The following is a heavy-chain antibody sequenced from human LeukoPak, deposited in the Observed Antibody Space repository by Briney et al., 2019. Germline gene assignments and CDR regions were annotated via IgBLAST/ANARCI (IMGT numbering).Heavy chain of an antibody. D-gene: IGHD4-17*01. CDR3: AQDYGDYF. V-gene: IGHV3-48*03. CDR2: INSSGSTI. Sequence: PGGSLRLSCAASGFTFSSYDMNWVRQAPGQGLEWVSYINSSGSTIYYADSVKGRFTISRDNAKNSLYLQMNSLRGEDTAVYYCAQDYGDYFWGQGTLVTVSS. J-gene: IGHJ4*02. CDR1: GFTFSSYD.